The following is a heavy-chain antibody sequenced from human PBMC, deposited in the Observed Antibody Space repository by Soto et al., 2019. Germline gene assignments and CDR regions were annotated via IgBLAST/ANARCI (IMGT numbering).Heavy chain of an antibody. CDR3: TKDLWPYLPAGGEFDS. CDR2: ISGSAGST. Sequence: PGGSLRLSCAASGFTFGSYAMSWVRQAPGKGLEWVSAISGSAGSTYYADSVKGRFTISRDNSKNTLYLQMNSLRAEDTAVFYCTKDLWPYLPAGGEFDSWGQGTLVTVSS. J-gene: IGHJ4*02. CDR1: GFTFGSYA. V-gene: IGHV3-23*01. D-gene: IGHD3-16*01.